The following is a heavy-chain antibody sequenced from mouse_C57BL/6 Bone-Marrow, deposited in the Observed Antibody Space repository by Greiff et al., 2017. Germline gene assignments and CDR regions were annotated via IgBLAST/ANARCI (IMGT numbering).Heavy chain of an antibody. CDR2: IHPNRGST. CDR1: GYTFTSYW. CDR3: ERVTTVVATRREDY. D-gene: IGHD1-1*01. V-gene: IGHV1-64*01. Sequence: QVQLQQPGAELVKPGASVKLSCKASGYTFTSYWMHWVKQRPGQGLEWLGMIHPNRGSTNYNEQFKSQATLTVDKSASTAYMKLRSLTAEESAVYDCERVTTVVATRREDYWGQGTLVNVSS. J-gene: IGHJ4*01.